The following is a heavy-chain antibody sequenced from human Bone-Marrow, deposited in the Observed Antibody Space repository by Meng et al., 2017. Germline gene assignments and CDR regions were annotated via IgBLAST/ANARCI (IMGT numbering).Heavy chain of an antibody. V-gene: IGHV3-23*01. J-gene: IGHJ6*02. CDR3: ARECYGGNPLGYYYYYGMDV. Sequence: GESLKISCAASGFTFSSYAMSWVRQAPGKGLEWVSAISGSGGSTYYADSVKGRFTISRDNSKNTLYLQMNSLRAEDTAVYYCARECYGGNPLGYYYYYGMDVWGQGTTVTVSS. CDR2: ISGSGGST. CDR1: GFTFSSYA. D-gene: IGHD4-23*01.